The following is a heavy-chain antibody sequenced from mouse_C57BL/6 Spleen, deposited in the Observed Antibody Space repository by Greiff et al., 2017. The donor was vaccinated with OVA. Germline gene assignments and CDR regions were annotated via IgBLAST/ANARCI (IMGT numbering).Heavy chain of an antibody. Sequence: QVQLQQSGAELVRPGTSVKVSCKASGYAFTNYLIEWVKQRPGQGLEWIGVINPGSGGTNYNEKFKGKATLTADKSSSTAYMQLSSLTSEDSAVYLCARSGTGHWYFDVWGTGTTVTVSS. D-gene: IGHD4-1*01. CDR1: GYAFTNYL. CDR3: ARSGTGHWYFDV. CDR2: INPGSGGT. V-gene: IGHV1-54*01. J-gene: IGHJ1*03.